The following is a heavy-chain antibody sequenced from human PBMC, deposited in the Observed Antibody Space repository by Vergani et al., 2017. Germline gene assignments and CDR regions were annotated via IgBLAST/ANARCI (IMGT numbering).Heavy chain of an antibody. V-gene: IGHV3-43*01. CDR3: AKDIGRTVVTPYYFDY. CDR2: ISWDGGST. D-gene: IGHD4-23*01. Sequence: DVQLVESGGIVVQRGGSLRLSCAASGFTFDDYTMHWVRQAPGKGLEWVSLISWDGGSTYYADSVKGRFTISRDNSKNSLYLQMNSLRTEDTALYYCAKDIGRTVVTPYYFDYWGQGTLVTVSS. J-gene: IGHJ4*02. CDR1: GFTFDDYT.